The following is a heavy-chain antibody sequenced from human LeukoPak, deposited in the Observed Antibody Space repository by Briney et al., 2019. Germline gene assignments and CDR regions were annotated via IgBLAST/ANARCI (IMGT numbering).Heavy chain of an antibody. CDR1: GFTFSDYA. V-gene: IGHV3-49*03. CDR2: IRNKAYGGTA. CDR3: TREKRYFDWFQADY. D-gene: IGHD3-9*01. J-gene: IGHJ4*02. Sequence: GGSLRLSCTASGFTFSDYAMSWFRQAPGKGLEWVGFIRNKAYGGTAEYAASVKGRFAISRDDSKTIAYLQMNSLKTEDTAVYYCTREKRYFDWFQADYWGQGTLVTVSS.